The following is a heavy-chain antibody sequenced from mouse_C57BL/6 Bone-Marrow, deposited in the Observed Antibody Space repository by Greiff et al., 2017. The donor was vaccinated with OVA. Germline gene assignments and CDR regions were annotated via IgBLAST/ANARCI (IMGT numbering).Heavy chain of an antibody. J-gene: IGHJ4*01. CDR3: TRDYDGYLPFYAMDY. D-gene: IGHD2-3*01. CDR2: IDPETGGT. V-gene: IGHV1-15*01. CDR1: GYTFTDYE. Sequence: QVQLQQSGAELVRPGASVTLSCKASGYTFTDYEMHWVKQTPVHGLEWIGAIDPETGGTAYNQKFKGKAILTADKSSSTAYMDLRSLTSEDSAVYYCTRDYDGYLPFYAMDYWGQGTSVTVSS.